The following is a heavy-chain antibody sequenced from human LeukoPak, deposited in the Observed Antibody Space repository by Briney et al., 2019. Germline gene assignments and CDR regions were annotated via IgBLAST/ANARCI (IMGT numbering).Heavy chain of an antibody. CDR1: GFTFSSYE. J-gene: IGHJ4*02. D-gene: IGHD4-17*01. V-gene: IGHV3-48*03. Sequence: GGSLRLSCAASGFTFSSYEMNWVRQAPGKGLEWVSYISSSGSTIYYADSVKGRFTISRDNAKNSLYLQMNSLRAEDTAVYYCARRLRRNYFDYWGQGALVTVSS. CDR2: ISSSGSTI. CDR3: ARRLRRNYFDY.